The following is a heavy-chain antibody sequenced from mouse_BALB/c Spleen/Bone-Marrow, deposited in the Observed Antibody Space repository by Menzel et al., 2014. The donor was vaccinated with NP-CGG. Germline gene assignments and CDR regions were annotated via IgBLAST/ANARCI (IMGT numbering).Heavy chain of an antibody. CDR3: ARDKGRFFFDY. J-gene: IGHJ2*01. CDR1: GFTFTDYY. Sequence: EVKVEESGGGLVQPGGSLRLSCATSGFTFTDYYMNWVSQPPGKALEWLGFIRNKANGYTTEYSASVKGRFTISRDNSQXILYLQMNTLRAEDSATYYCARDKGRFFFDYWSQGTTPTVSS. CDR2: IRNKANGYTT. V-gene: IGHV7-3*02.